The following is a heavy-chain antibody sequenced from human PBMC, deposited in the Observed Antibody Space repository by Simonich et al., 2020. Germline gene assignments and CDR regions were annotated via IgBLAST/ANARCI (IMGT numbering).Heavy chain of an antibody. CDR1: GGSISSSSYY. V-gene: IGHV4-39*01. D-gene: IGHD6-13*01. CDR2: IYYSGGT. CDR3: ARHAGFAFDI. J-gene: IGHJ3*02. Sequence: QLQLQESGPGLVKPSETLSLTCTVSGGSISSSSYYWAWIRQPPGKGLEWIGSIYYSGGTYYNPSLKSRFTISVDTSKNQFSLKLSSVTAADTAVYYCARHAGFAFDIWGQGTMVTVSS.